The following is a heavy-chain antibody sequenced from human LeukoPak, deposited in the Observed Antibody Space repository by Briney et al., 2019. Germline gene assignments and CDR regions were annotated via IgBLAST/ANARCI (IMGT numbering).Heavy chain of an antibody. CDR3: GKDRAVTAIHWFDP. CDR2: ISGGGGST. J-gene: IGHJ5*02. D-gene: IGHD2-21*02. Sequence: GGSLRLSCAASGVTVSSYAMSWVRQAPGKGLEWVSTISGGGGSTFYADSVKGRFTISRDNTKSTLFLQMNSLTAEDTAVYYCGKDRAVTAIHWFDPWGQGTLVTVSS. CDR1: GVTVSSYA. V-gene: IGHV3-23*01.